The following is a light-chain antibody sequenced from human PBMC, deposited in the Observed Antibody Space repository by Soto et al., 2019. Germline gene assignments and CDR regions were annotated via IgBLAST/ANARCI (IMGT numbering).Light chain of an antibody. J-gene: IGKJ4*01. Sequence: VQMTQSPSSLSASVGDRVSITCRASQSISNSLNWYQQRPGKAPRLLIYAASNLHSGVPSRFSGSGSGSDFTLSIGSLQREDFATYYCQKSFSAPLTFGGGTKVDIK. CDR1: QSISNS. CDR2: AAS. V-gene: IGKV1-39*01. CDR3: QKSFSAPLT.